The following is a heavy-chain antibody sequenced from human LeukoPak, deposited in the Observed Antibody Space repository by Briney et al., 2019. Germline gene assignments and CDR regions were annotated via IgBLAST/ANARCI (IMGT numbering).Heavy chain of an antibody. J-gene: IGHJ3*02. Sequence: GGSLRLSCAASGFTVSSNYMSWVRRAPGKGLEWVSVIYSGDSTYYADSVKGRFTISRDNSKNTLYLQMNSLRAEDTAVYYCARGYSSCKGNAFDIWGQGTMVTVSS. CDR1: GFTVSSNY. CDR3: ARGYSSCKGNAFDI. CDR2: IYSGDST. V-gene: IGHV3-53*01. D-gene: IGHD6-19*01.